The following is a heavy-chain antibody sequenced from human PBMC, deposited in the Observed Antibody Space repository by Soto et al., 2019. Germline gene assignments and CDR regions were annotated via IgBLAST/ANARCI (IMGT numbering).Heavy chain of an antibody. CDR3: AKGGGGQWLVPHNWFDP. V-gene: IGHV3-30*18. J-gene: IGHJ5*02. Sequence: QVQLVESGGGVVQPGRSLRLSCAASGFTFSSYGMHWVRQAPGKGLEWVAVISYDGSNKYYADSVKGRFTISRDNSKNPLYLQMKRLGGEDTGVFYCAKGGGGQWLVPHNWFDPWGQGTLVTVSS. D-gene: IGHD6-19*01. CDR2: ISYDGSNK. CDR1: GFTFSSYG.